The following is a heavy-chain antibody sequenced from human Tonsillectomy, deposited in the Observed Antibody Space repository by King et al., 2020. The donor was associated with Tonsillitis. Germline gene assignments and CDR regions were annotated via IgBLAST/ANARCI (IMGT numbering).Heavy chain of an antibody. CDR1: GGSFSGYY. J-gene: IGHJ6*03. V-gene: IGHV4-34*01. CDR2: INHSGST. D-gene: IGHD2-2*01. Sequence: VQLQQWGAGLLKPSETLSLTCAVYGGSFSGYYWSWIRQPPGKGLEWIGEINHSGSTNYNPSLKSRVTISVDTSKNQFSLKLSSVTAADTAVYYCARGKGFVVVPAAIYYYYYMDVWGKGTTVTVSS. CDR3: ARGKGFVVVPAAIYYYYYMDV.